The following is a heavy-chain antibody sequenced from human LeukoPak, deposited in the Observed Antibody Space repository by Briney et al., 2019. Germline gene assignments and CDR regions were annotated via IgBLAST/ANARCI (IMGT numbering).Heavy chain of an antibody. Sequence: PSETLSLTCAVYGGSFSGYYWIWIRQPPGKGLEWIGEINHSGSTSYNPSLKSRVTISVDTSKNQFSLKLSSVTAADTAVYYCARVPRGSTVGTLPYFYYYMNVWGKGTTVIVSS. CDR2: INHSGST. CDR3: ARVPRGSTVGTLPYFYYYMNV. V-gene: IGHV4-34*01. J-gene: IGHJ6*03. CDR1: GGSFSGYY. D-gene: IGHD1-26*01.